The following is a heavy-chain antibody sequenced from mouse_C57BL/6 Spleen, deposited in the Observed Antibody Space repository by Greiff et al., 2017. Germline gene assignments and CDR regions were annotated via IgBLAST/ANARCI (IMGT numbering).Heavy chain of an antibody. CDR3: VRSNWPGAMDY. Sequence: VKLQESGPGLVKPGASVKISCKASGYTFTDYYINWVQQRPGQGLEWIGRICPGSGSTYYNEKLKGKATLTVDKSSNNAYLSLSHLHSEDSAVYFCVRSNWPGAMDYWGQGTSVTVSS. J-gene: IGHJ4*01. D-gene: IGHD4-1*01. CDR2: ICPGSGST. CDR1: GYTFTDYY. V-gene: IGHV1-75*01.